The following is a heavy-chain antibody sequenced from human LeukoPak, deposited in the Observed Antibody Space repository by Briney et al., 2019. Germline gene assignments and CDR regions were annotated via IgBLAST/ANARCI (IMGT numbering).Heavy chain of an antibody. CDR1: GGTFSSYA. CDR3: ASPSEGRDTAMVSPVTYSSSSRYYYGMDV. V-gene: IGHV1-69*13. CDR2: IIPIFGTA. J-gene: IGHJ6*02. D-gene: IGHD5-18*01. Sequence: ASVKVSCKASGGTFSSYAISWVRQAPGQGLEWMGGIIPIFGTANYAQKFQGRVTITADESTSTAYMELSSLRSEDTAVYYCASPSEGRDTAMVSPVTYSSSSRYYYGMDVWGQGTTVTVSS.